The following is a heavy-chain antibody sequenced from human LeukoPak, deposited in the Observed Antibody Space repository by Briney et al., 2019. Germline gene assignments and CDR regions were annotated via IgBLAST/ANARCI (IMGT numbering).Heavy chain of an antibody. D-gene: IGHD7-27*01. Sequence: PGGSLRLSCAASGFTFSSYWMHWVRQAPGKGLVWVSRINSDGSSTSYADSVKGRFTISRDNAKNTLYLQMSSLRAEDTAVYYCARDSLGGWGSSGSAFDIWGQGTMVTVSS. CDR3: ARDSLGGWGSSGSAFDI. J-gene: IGHJ3*02. CDR1: GFTFSSYW. V-gene: IGHV3-74*01. CDR2: INSDGSST.